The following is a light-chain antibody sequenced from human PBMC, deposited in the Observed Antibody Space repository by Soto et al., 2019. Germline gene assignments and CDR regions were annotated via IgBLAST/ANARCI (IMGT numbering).Light chain of an antibody. J-gene: IGKJ4*01. CDR3: QQANSFPFT. Sequence: DIQMPQSPSSVSASVGDRVTITCRASQGISSWLCWYQQKPGKAPTLLIYAASSLQSGVPSRFSGSGSGTDFTLTISSLQPEDFATYYCQQANSFPFTFGGGTKVEIK. CDR1: QGISSW. V-gene: IGKV1D-12*01. CDR2: AAS.